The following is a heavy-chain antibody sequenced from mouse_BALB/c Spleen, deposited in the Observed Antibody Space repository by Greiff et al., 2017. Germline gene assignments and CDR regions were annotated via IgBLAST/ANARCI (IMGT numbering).Heavy chain of an antibody. CDR3: ARLDYRYPSWFAY. CDR2: IYPGDGDT. J-gene: IGHJ3*01. CDR1: GYAFSSSW. V-gene: IGHV1-82*01. Sequence: QVQLQQSGPELVKPGASVKISCKASGYAFSSSWMNWVKQRPGQGLEWIGRIYPGDGDTNYNGKFKGKATLTADKSSSTAYMQLSSLTSVDSAVYFCARLDYRYPSWFAYWGQGTLVTVSA. D-gene: IGHD2-14*01.